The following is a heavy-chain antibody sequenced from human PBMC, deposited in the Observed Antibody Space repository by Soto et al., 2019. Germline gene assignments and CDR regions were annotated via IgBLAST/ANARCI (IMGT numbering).Heavy chain of an antibody. D-gene: IGHD5-12*01. CDR3: VRDSPTNLEDADTVASWFDP. J-gene: IGHJ5*02. CDR2: INGDGSTA. Sequence: EVLLVESGGGLVQPGGSLRLSREASGVNFNFYWMHCVRQAPGKGLVWVSRINGDGSTADYADSVKGRFTISRDNAKNTLFLQMDSLRVEDTAVYYCVRDSPTNLEDADTVASWFDPWGQGTLVTVSS. V-gene: IGHV3-74*01. CDR1: GVNFNFYW.